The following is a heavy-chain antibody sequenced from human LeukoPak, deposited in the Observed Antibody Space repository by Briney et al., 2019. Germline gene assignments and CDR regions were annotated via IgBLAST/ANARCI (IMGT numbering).Heavy chain of an antibody. J-gene: IGHJ3*02. V-gene: IGHV3-21*01. Sequence: GGSLRLSCAASGFTFSTYSMNWVRQAPGKGLEWVSSISSSSTYIYYADSLKGRFTISRDNAKNSLYLQMNGLRAEDTAVYYCARSYMIADAFDIWGQGTMVTVSS. CDR1: GFTFSTYS. D-gene: IGHD3-22*01. CDR2: ISSSSTYI. CDR3: ARSYMIADAFDI.